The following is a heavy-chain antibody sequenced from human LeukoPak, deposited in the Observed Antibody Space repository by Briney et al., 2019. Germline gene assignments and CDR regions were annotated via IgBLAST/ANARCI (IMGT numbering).Heavy chain of an antibody. J-gene: IGHJ6*03. Sequence: KPSETLSLTCAVYGGSFSGYYWSWIRQPPGKGLEWIGEINHSGSTNYNPSLKSRVTISVDTSKNQFSLKLSSVTAADTAVYYCARWVVAADYYYYMDVWGKATTVTVSS. CDR3: ARWVVAADYYYYMDV. V-gene: IGHV4-34*01. CDR2: INHSGST. CDR1: GGSFSGYY. D-gene: IGHD2-15*01.